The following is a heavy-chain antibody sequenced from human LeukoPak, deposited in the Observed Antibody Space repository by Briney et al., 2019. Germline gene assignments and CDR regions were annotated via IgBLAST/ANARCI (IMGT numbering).Heavy chain of an antibody. CDR1: GYTFTSYA. CDR2: INTNTGNP. J-gene: IGHJ4*02. D-gene: IGHD3-22*01. Sequence: GASVKVSCKASGYTFTSYAMNWVRQAPGQGLEWMGWINTNTGNPTYAQGFTGRFVFSLDTSVSTAYLQISSLKAEDTAVYYCAKGYYDSSGYSYCFDYWGQGTLVTVSS. CDR3: AKGYYDSSGYSYCFDY. V-gene: IGHV7-4-1*02.